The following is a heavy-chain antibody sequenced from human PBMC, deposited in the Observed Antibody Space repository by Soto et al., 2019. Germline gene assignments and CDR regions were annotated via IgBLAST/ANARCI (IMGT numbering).Heavy chain of an antibody. V-gene: IGHV1-69*06. J-gene: IGHJ4*02. D-gene: IGHD6-6*01. CDR3: ARGGFSSSWRFDH. CDR2: IMAFIGST. Sequence: QVQLVQSGAEVKKPGSSMNVSCKTSGVTLGTYDINWVRQAPGQGLAWMGGIMAFIGSTKYAQKFQGRVTITADTSIDTVYMELNSLPSEDTAVYYCARGGFSSSWRFDHWGQGTLVTVSS. CDR1: GVTLGTYD.